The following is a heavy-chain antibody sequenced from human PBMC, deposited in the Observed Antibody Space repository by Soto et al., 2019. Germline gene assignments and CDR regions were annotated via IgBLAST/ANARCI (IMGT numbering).Heavy chain of an antibody. CDR2: IYYSGST. Sequence: SETLSLTCTVSGGSVSSGSYYWSWIRQPPGKGLEWIGYIYYSGSTNYNPSLKSRVTISVDTSKNQFSLKLSSVTAADTAVYYCAREKIPRDYYYYGMDVWGQGTTVTVSS. CDR1: GGSVSSGSYY. CDR3: AREKIPRDYYYYGMDV. J-gene: IGHJ6*02. V-gene: IGHV4-61*01.